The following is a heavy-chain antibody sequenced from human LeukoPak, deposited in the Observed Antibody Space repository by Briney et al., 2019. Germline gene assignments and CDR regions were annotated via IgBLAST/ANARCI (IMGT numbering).Heavy chain of an antibody. Sequence: GGSLRLSCAAYGFTFSYHSMNCVRQAPGKGLEWISYISRGGDTIYYADSVKGRFTISRDNSKNTLYLQMNSLRADDTAVYYCAKPSGSCWYPNFDFWGQGTLVTVSS. J-gene: IGHJ4*02. CDR2: ISRGGDTI. CDR1: GFTFSYHS. CDR3: AKPSGSCWYPNFDF. V-gene: IGHV3-48*01. D-gene: IGHD6-13*01.